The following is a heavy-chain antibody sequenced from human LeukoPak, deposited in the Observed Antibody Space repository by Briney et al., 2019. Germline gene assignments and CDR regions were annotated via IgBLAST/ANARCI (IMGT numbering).Heavy chain of an antibody. Sequence: GGSLRLSCAASGFTFSSYGMHLVRQAPGKGLEWGAVIWYDGSNKYYADSVKGRFTISRDNSKNTLYLQMNSLRAEDTAVYYCARDGYYGSGSQTYYYYYYGMDVWGKGTTVTVSS. CDR1: GFTFSSYG. V-gene: IGHV3-33*01. J-gene: IGHJ6*04. D-gene: IGHD3-10*01. CDR2: IWYDGSNK. CDR3: ARDGYYGSGSQTYYYYYYGMDV.